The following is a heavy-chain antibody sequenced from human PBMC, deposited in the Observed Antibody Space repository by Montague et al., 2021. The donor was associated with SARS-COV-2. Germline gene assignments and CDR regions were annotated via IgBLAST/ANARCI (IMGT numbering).Heavy chain of an antibody. CDR2: IYTSGST. V-gene: IGHV4-61*02. CDR1: GGSISSGSYY. CDR3: ARGVRQQLVFHYYYYMDV. J-gene: IGHJ6*03. D-gene: IGHD6-13*01. Sequence: TLSLTCTVSGGSISSGSYYWSWIRQPAGKGLEWIGCIYTSGSTNYNPSLKSRVTISVDTSKNQFSLKLSSVTAADTAVYYCARGVRQQLVFHYYYYMDVWGKGTTVTVSS.